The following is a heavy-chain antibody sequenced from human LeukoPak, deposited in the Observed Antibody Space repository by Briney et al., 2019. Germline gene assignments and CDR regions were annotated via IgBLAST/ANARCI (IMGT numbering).Heavy chain of an antibody. D-gene: IGHD1-26*01. CDR2: IIPIFGTA. J-gene: IGHJ4*02. V-gene: IGHV1-69*13. CDR1: GYTFTSYG. CDR3: ARDSGSYFTAFDY. Sequence: ASVKVSCKASGYTFTSYGISWVRQAPGQGLEWMGGIIPIFGTANYAQKFQGRVTITADESTSTAYMELSSLRSEDTAVYYCARDSGSYFTAFDYWGQGTLVTVSS.